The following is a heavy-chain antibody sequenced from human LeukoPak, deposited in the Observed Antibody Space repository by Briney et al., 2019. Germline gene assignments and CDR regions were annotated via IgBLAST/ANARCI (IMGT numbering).Heavy chain of an antibody. J-gene: IGHJ6*02. Sequence: SETLSLTCTVSGGSISSYYWSWIRQPPGKGLEWIGYIYYSGSTNYNPSLKSRVTISVDTSKNQFSLKLSSVTAADTAVYYCARHGRDFWSGYYFSYYCYGMDVWGQGTTVTVSS. CDR3: ARHGRDFWSGYYFSYYCYGMDV. CDR1: GGSISSYY. D-gene: IGHD3-3*01. V-gene: IGHV4-59*08. CDR2: IYYSGST.